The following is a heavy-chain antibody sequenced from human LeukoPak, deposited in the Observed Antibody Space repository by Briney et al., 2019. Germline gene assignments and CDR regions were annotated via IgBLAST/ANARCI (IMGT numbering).Heavy chain of an antibody. Sequence: TETLSLTCTVSGGSISSSSYYWGWIRQPPGKGLEWIGSIYYSGSTYYNPSLKSRVTISVDTSKNQFSLKLSSVTAADTAVYYCAREDRYCSGGSCYSWGQGTLVTVSS. CDR3: AREDRYCSGGSCYS. CDR2: IYYSGST. V-gene: IGHV4-39*07. CDR1: GGSISSSSYY. J-gene: IGHJ4*02. D-gene: IGHD2-15*01.